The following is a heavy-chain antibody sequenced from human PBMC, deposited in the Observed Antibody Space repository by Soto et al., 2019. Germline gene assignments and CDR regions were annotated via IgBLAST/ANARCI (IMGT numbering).Heavy chain of an antibody. Sequence: GGSLRLSCAASGFTFSSYVMHWVRQAPGKGLEWVAVISYDGSNKYYADSVKGRFTISRDNSKNTLYLQMNSLRAEDTAVYYCAKARPQDYDILTGYSPYGMDVWGQGTTVTVSS. CDR3: AKARPQDYDILTGYSPYGMDV. D-gene: IGHD3-9*01. J-gene: IGHJ6*02. CDR1: GFTFSSYV. V-gene: IGHV3-30*18. CDR2: ISYDGSNK.